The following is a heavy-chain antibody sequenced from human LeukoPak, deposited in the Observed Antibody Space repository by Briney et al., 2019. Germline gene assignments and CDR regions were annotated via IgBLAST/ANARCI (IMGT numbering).Heavy chain of an antibody. V-gene: IGHV4-39*01. J-gene: IGHJ6*03. CDR1: GGSISSSSYY. CDR2: IYYSGST. D-gene: IGHD3/OR15-3a*01. CDR3: ARAFLVERTSLDLGYYYMDV. Sequence: SETLSLTCTVSGGSISSSSYYWGWLRQPPGKGLEWIGSIYYSGSTYYNPSLKSRVTISVDTSKNQFSLKLSSVTAADTAVYYCARAFLVERTSLDLGYYYMDVWGKGTTVTVSS.